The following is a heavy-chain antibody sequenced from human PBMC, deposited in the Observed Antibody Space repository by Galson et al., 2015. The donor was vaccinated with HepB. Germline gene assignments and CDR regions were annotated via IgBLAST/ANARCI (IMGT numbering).Heavy chain of an antibody. D-gene: IGHD3-3*01. CDR1: GFTFSDYG. V-gene: IGHV3-33*01. Sequence: SLRLSCAASGFTFSDYGMHWVRQAPGKGLEWVAVIWYDGSNKYYVDSVKGRFTISRDNSKNTLYLQMNNLRAEDTAGYYCARGHQEWLGSWIDFWGQGTLVTVSS. CDR3: ARGHQEWLGSWIDF. CDR2: IWYDGSNK. J-gene: IGHJ4*02.